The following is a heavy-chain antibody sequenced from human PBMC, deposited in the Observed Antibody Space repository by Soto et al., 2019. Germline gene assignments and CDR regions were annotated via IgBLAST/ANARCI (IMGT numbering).Heavy chain of an antibody. CDR2: IHHSGSI. CDR1: GCSLSSDYYH. CDR3: AREDDGGDTLDV. V-gene: IGHV4-30-4*08. J-gene: IGHJ6*02. Sequence: SETLFLTCTVSGCSLSSDYYHWTWIRQSPERGLEWIGYIHHSGSILYNPSLKSRVTISVDTSKNQFSLHLSSVTAADTAVYFCAREDDGGDTLDVWGQGTTVTVSS. D-gene: IGHD2-21*02.